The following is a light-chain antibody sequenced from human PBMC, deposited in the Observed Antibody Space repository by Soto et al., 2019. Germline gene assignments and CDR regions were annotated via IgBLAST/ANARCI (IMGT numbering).Light chain of an antibody. J-gene: IGLJ2*01. CDR3: GADHGSGSNFVV. Sequence: QSVLTQPPSASASLGASVTLTCTLSSGYSNYKVDWYQQRPGKGPRFVMRVGTGGIVGSKGDGIPDRFSVLGSGLNRYLTINNIQEEDESDYHCGADHGSGSNFVVFGGGTKLTVL. CDR2: VGTGGIVG. V-gene: IGLV9-49*01. CDR1: SGYSNYK.